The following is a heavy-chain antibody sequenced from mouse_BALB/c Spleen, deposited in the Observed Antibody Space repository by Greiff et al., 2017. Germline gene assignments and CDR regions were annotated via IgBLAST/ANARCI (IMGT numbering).Heavy chain of an antibody. CDR3: ARSGDYPAWFAY. V-gene: IGHV14-3*02. Sequence: EVQVVESGGGLVKPGASVKLSCTASGFNIKDTYMHWVKQRPEQGLEWIGRIDPANGNTKYDPKFQGKATITADTSSNTAYLQLSSLTSEDTAVYYCARSGDYPAWFAYWGQGTLVTVSA. CDR1: GFNIKDTY. CDR2: IDPANGNT. D-gene: IGHD2-4*01. J-gene: IGHJ3*01.